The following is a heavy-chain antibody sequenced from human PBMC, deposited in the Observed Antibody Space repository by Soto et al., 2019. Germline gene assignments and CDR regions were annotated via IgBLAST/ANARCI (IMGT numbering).Heavy chain of an antibody. CDR2: INHSGST. CDR3: ARESGYDFWSGYYMAYYYYGMDV. V-gene: IGHV4-34*01. D-gene: IGHD3-3*01. CDR1: GGSFSGYY. Sequence: SETLSLTCAVYGGSFSGYYWSWIRQPPGKGLEWIGEINHSGSTNYNPSLKSRVTISVDTSKNQFSLKLSSVTVADTAVYYCARESGYDFWSGYYMAYYYYGMDVWGQGTTVTVSS. J-gene: IGHJ6*02.